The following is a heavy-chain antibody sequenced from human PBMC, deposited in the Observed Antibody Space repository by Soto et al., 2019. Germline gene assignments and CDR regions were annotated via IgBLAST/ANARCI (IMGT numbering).Heavy chain of an antibody. J-gene: IGHJ4*02. D-gene: IGHD6-19*01. CDR3: SRIAVSGPRTGFDY. V-gene: IGHV4-39*01. Sequence: SETLSLTCSVSGGSISNSSYLWGWVRQPPGKGLRWIGSVSHIGSTNYNPSLKSRLTISVGTSKTQSSLRLDSVTAADTAVYYCSRIAVSGPRTGFDYWGQGILVTVSS. CDR2: VSHIGST. CDR1: GGSISNSSYL.